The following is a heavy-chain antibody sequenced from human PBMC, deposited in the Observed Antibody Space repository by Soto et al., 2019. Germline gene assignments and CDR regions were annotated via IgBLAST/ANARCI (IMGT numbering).Heavy chain of an antibody. Sequence: QVQLVESGGGVVQPGRSLRLSCAASGFTFSSYAMHWVRQAPGKGLEWVAVISYDGSDKYYADSVKGRFTISRDNSKNTLYLQMNSLRAEDTAAYYCAGYIVVVTATYAFDIWGQGTMVTVSS. J-gene: IGHJ3*02. CDR2: ISYDGSDK. CDR1: GFTFSSYA. V-gene: IGHV3-30-3*01. CDR3: AGYIVVVTATYAFDI. D-gene: IGHD2-21*02.